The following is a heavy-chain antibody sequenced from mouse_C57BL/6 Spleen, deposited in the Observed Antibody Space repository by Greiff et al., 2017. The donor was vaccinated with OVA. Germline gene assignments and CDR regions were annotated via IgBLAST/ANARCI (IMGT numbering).Heavy chain of an antibody. CDR2: IYPSDSET. CDR3: AREGRVYYFDY. J-gene: IGHJ2*01. V-gene: IGHV1-61*01. CDR1: GYTFTSYW. Sequence: VQLQQPGAELVRPGSSVKLSCKASGYTFTSYWMDWVKQRPGQGLEWIGNIYPSDSETHYNQKFKDKATLTVDKSSSTAYMQLSSLTSEDSAVYYCAREGRVYYFDYWGQGTTLTVSS.